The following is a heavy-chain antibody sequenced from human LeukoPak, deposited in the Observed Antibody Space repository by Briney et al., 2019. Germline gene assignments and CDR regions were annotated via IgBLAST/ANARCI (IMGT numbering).Heavy chain of an antibody. CDR1: GGSFSGYY. Sequence: PSETLSLTCAVYGGSFSGYYWSWIRQPPGKGLEWIGEINHSGSTNYNPSLKSRVTISVDTSKNQFSLKLSSVTAADTAVYYCARGVSYSSSHFDYWGQGTRVTVSS. D-gene: IGHD6-6*01. CDR2: INHSGST. CDR3: ARGVSYSSSHFDY. J-gene: IGHJ4*02. V-gene: IGHV4-34*01.